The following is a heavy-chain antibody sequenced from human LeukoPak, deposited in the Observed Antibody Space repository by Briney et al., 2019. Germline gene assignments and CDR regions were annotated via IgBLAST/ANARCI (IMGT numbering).Heavy chain of an antibody. D-gene: IGHD6-13*01. J-gene: IGHJ4*02. V-gene: IGHV3-74*01. CDR3: SRKAAGLTFDY. CDR2: INSDGSST. Sequence: GGSLRLSCAASGFTFSSYWRHWVRQAPGKGLVWVSRINSDGSSTNYADSVKGRFTISRGNAENTLYLQMNSLRAEDTAVYYCSRKAAGLTFDYWGQGTLVTVSS. CDR1: GFTFSSYW.